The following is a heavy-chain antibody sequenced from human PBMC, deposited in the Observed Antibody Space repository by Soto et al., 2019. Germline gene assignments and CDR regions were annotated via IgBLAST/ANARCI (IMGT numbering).Heavy chain of an antibody. CDR3: AKDLAIGRGWPH. V-gene: IGHV3-23*01. Sequence: GGSLRLSCAASGFTFSSYAMSWVRQAPGKGLEWVSAISGSGGSTYYADSVKGRFTISRDNSKNALYLQMNSLRAEDTAVYYWAKDLAIGRGWPHWGQGTLVTVSS. J-gene: IGHJ4*02. CDR2: ISGSGGST. CDR1: GFTFSSYA. D-gene: IGHD6-19*01.